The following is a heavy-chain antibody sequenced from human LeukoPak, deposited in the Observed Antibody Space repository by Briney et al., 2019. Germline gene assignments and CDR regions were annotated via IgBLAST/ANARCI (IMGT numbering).Heavy chain of an antibody. Sequence: GGSLRLSCAASGFTFSSYAMSCVRQAPGKGLEGVSAMSGSCCGTYYADSVKGRFTISRDNSKNTLYLQMNSLRAEDTAVYYCAKLRSRQLLWFRELLYYFDYWGQGTLVTVSS. V-gene: IGHV3-23*01. CDR2: MSGSCCGT. D-gene: IGHD3-10*01. CDR3: AKLRSRQLLWFRELLYYFDY. CDR1: GFTFSSYA. J-gene: IGHJ4*02.